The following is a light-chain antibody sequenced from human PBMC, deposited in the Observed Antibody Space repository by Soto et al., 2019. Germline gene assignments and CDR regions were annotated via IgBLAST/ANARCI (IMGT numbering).Light chain of an antibody. J-gene: IGKJ1*01. V-gene: IGKV3-15*01. CDR2: GAS. CDR3: QQYNNWPRWT. CDR1: QSVSNN. Sequence: EIVMTQSPATLSVSPGERATLSCRASQSVSNNLAWYQQKPGQAPRLLLYGASTRATGIPARFSGSGSGTEFTLTISSLQSEDFAVYYCQQYNNWPRWTFGQGTKVDIK.